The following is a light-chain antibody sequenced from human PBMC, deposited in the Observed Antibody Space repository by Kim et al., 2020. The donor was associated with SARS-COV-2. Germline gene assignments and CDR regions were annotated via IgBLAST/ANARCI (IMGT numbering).Light chain of an antibody. CDR1: QSVDRY. CDR3: QQRNSWPPRYT. J-gene: IGKJ2*01. CDR2: HAS. Sequence: EIVLTQSPATLSLSPGERATLSCRASQSVDRYVAWYQHKPGQAPRLLIYHASSRATGIPARFSGSGSGTDFTLTISSLEPEDFAVYYCQQRNSWPPRYTFGQGTKLEIK. V-gene: IGKV3-11*01.